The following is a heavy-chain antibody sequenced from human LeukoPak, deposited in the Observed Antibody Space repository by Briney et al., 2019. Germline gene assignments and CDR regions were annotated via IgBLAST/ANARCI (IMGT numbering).Heavy chain of an antibody. Sequence: SETLSLTCTVSGYSISSDYYWGWIRQPPGKGLEWIGSIHHSGRTYYNPSLKSRVTISVDTSKNQFSLKLSSVTAADTAVYYCARVTGNYYYGSGSYYNSPYYMDVWGKGTTVTVSS. D-gene: IGHD3-10*01. CDR2: IHHSGRT. CDR1: GYSISSDYY. CDR3: ARVTGNYYYGSGSYYNSPYYMDV. J-gene: IGHJ6*03. V-gene: IGHV4-38-2*02.